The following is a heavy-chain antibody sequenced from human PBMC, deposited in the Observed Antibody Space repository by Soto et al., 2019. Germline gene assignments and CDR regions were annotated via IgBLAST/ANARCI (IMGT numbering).Heavy chain of an antibody. CDR2: MNPNSGNT. CDR1: GYTFTSYD. CDR3: ERAYGSGWGMDV. D-gene: IGHD3-10*01. J-gene: IGHJ6*01. Sequence: QVQLVQSGAEVKKPGASVKVSCKASGYTFTSYDINWVRQATGQGLEWMGWMNPNSGNTGYAQKFQGRVTMTRNTSIRTAYMGLSSLRSEDTAVYYCERAYGSGWGMDVWGQGPTVTVSS. V-gene: IGHV1-8*01.